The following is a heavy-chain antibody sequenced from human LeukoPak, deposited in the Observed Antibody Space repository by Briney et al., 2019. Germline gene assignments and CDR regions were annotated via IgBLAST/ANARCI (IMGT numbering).Heavy chain of an antibody. CDR3: ARALSSWYDY. Sequence: GGSLRLSCAASGFSFRYYGMHWVRQAPGKGLEWVSYISSSGSTIYYADSVKGRFTISRDNAKNSLYLQMNSLRAEDTAVYYCARALSSWYDYWGQGTLVTVSS. V-gene: IGHV3-48*04. CDR2: ISSSGSTI. D-gene: IGHD6-13*01. J-gene: IGHJ4*02. CDR1: GFSFRYYG.